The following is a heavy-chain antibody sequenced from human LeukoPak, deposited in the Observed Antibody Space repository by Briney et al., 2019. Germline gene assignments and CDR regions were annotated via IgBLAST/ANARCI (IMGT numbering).Heavy chain of an antibody. Sequence: ASVKVSCKASGYTFTSYGISWVRQAPGQGLEWMGWISAYNGNTNYAQKLQGRVTMTTDTSTSTAYMELRSLRSDDTAVYYCARDHKYCDSTTCYAAYAYWGQGTLVTVSS. D-gene: IGHD2-2*01. V-gene: IGHV1-18*01. J-gene: IGHJ4*02. CDR2: ISAYNGNT. CDR3: ARDHKYCDSTTCYAAYAY. CDR1: GYTFTSYG.